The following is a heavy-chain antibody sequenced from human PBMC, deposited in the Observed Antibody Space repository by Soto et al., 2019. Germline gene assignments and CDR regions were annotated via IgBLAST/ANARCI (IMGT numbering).Heavy chain of an antibody. D-gene: IGHD3-10*01. CDR3: AHRRVYYGSAFFNP. CDR2: IYWDDDR. J-gene: IGHJ5*02. Sequence: SGSTLVNATHPFTLTCTLSALSLSTTTVGVGWIRQPPGKALVWLVLIYWDDDRRYIQSLKNRLPIPKDPFGRQGVLTITSMDPVDTATYYCAHRRVYYGSAFFNPCGQGTLVTVSS. CDR1: ALSLSTTTVG. V-gene: IGHV2-5*02.